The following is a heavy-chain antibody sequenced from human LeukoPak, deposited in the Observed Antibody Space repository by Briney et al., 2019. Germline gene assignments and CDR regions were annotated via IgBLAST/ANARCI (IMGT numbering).Heavy chain of an antibody. Sequence: GGSLRLSCAASGFTFSSYAMTWVRQAPGKGLEWVSSISSSGGSTYYADSVRGRFTISRDNSKNTLYLQMNSLRAEDTTIYYCAKDLVTGSLDYWGQGTLVTVSS. CDR1: GFTFSSYA. CDR2: ISSSGGST. J-gene: IGHJ4*02. V-gene: IGHV3-23*01. CDR3: AKDLVTGSLDY. D-gene: IGHD3-10*01.